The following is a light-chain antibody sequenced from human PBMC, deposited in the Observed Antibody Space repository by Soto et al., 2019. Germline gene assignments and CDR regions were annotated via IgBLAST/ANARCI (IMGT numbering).Light chain of an antibody. J-gene: IGLJ1*01. Sequence: QSVLTQPRSVSGSPGQSVAISCTGSSGDVGGYNYVSWYQQHPGKAPKLMIYDVNKRPSGVPDRFSGSKSGNTASLTISGLQDEDDADYYCCSHAGSLCVCGTGTKLTVL. CDR2: DVN. CDR3: CSHAGSLCV. CDR1: SGDVGGYNY. V-gene: IGLV2-11*01.